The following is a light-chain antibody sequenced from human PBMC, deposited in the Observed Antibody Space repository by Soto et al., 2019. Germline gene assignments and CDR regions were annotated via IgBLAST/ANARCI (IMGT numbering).Light chain of an antibody. V-gene: IGKV1-27*01. J-gene: IGKJ4*01. Sequence: DIQVTDWPTHLSANVGDRVTITCRASQGIINYLAWYQQKPGKVPKLLIYAASSSRSGGPTRLSCGGAVTDEPLSISSRQPAHVVAYYWRQYYSTALTFGGGTKVDIK. CDR2: AAS. CDR1: QGIINY. CDR3: RQYYSTALT.